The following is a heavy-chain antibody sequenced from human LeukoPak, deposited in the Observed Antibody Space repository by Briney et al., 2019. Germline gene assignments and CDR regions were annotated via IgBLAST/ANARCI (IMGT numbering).Heavy chain of an antibody. Sequence: ASVKVSCKTSGYTFTAYYMHWVRQAPGQGLEWMGWINPKSGGTSYAQKFQGRVTVTRDTSISTAYMELSRLRSDDSAVYYCASLYYDSSDDYHYFDQWGQGTLVTVSS. CDR1: GYTFTAYY. J-gene: IGHJ4*02. V-gene: IGHV1-2*02. CDR3: ASLYYDSSDDYHYFDQ. CDR2: INPKSGGT. D-gene: IGHD3-22*01.